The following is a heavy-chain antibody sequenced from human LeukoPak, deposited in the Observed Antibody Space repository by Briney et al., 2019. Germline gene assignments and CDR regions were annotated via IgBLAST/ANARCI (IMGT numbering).Heavy chain of an antibody. D-gene: IGHD5-12*01. CDR3: AKDPQRGYDPFSYYFDY. CDR1: GFTFSTYG. Sequence: GGCLRLSCAADGFTFSTYGMHWVRHVSGKGLEWLAFIRYDGNNNYYADSVKGRFTISRVNSKKTVFLQMNSLRAEDTAVYYCAKDPQRGYDPFSYYFDYWGQGTLVTVSS. V-gene: IGHV3-30*02. CDR2: IRYDGNNN. J-gene: IGHJ4*02.